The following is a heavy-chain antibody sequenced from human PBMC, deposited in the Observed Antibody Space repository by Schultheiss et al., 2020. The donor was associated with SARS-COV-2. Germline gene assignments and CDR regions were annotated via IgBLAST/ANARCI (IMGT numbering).Heavy chain of an antibody. CDR3: ARDRYYYGSGSYYLKPWGFDY. CDR2: IYTSGNT. J-gene: IGHJ4*02. D-gene: IGHD3-10*01. Sequence: SETLSLTCAVSGGSISSSNWWSWVRQPPGKGLEWIGRIYTSGNTNYNPSLKSRVTISVDTSKNQFSLKLSSVTAADTAVYYCARDRYYYGSGSYYLKPWGFDYWGQGTMVTVSS. CDR1: GGSISSSNW. V-gene: IGHV4-4*02.